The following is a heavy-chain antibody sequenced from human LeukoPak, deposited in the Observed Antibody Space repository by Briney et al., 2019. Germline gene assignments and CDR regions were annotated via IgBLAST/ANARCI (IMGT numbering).Heavy chain of an antibody. D-gene: IGHD3-9*01. Sequence: SETLSLTCTVSGGSIRSHYWSWIRQPPGKGLEWIGYIYYSGSTNYNPSLKSRVTISVDTSKNQFSLKLSSVTAADTAVYYCARVWRYFDWRDAFDIWGQGTMVTVSS. J-gene: IGHJ3*02. CDR1: GGSIRSHY. CDR2: IYYSGST. V-gene: IGHV4-59*11. CDR3: ARVWRYFDWRDAFDI.